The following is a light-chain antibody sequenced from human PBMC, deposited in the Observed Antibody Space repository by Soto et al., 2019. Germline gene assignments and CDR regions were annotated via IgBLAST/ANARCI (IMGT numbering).Light chain of an antibody. CDR3: LLSYTGRLYV. J-gene: IGLJ1*01. V-gene: IGLV7-46*01. Sequence: QAVVTQEPSLTVSPGGTVTLTCGSSTGPDTNGHFPYWFQQKPGQAPRPLIYDTDNKHSWTPARFSASLLGDKAALTLSGALPEDEADYYCLLSYTGRLYVFGPGTKVTVL. CDR1: TGPDTNGHF. CDR2: DTD.